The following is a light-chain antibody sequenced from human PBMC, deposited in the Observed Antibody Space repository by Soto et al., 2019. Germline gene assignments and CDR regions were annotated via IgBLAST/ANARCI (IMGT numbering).Light chain of an antibody. Sequence: ETVMTQSPATLSVSPGERATLSCRASQSISIKLAWYQQKPGQAPRLLIYGASTRATGIPARFSGSGSETEFTLTINSLQSEDLAVYYCHQYNNWPPYTFGQGTKLEIK. CDR3: HQYNNWPPYT. V-gene: IGKV3-15*01. J-gene: IGKJ2*01. CDR2: GAS. CDR1: QSISIK.